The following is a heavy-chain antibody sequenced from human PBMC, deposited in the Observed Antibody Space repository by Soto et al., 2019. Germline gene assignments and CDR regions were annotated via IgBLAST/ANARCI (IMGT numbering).Heavy chain of an antibody. CDR1: GFTFSSYW. CDR3: ASMRGRIAAGAYAVEI. J-gene: IGHJ3*02. V-gene: IGHV3-7*01. Sequence: EVQLVESGGGLVQPGGSLRLSCAASGFTFSSYWMSWVRQAPGKGLEWVANIKQDGSEKYYVDSVKGRFTISRDNAKNSPYMQMSIVRAEDTAEYYCASMRGRIAAGAYAVEIW. D-gene: IGHD6-13*01. CDR2: IKQDGSEK.